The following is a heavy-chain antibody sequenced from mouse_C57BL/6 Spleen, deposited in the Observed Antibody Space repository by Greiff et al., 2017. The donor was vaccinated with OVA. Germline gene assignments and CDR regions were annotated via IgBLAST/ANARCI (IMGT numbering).Heavy chain of an antibody. CDR3: ARDGYDVGYAMGY. J-gene: IGHJ4*01. D-gene: IGHD2-2*01. CDR2: IDPSDIEP. V-gene: IGHV1-52*01. Sequence: VQLQQSGAELVRPGSSVKLSCKASGYTFTSYWMHWVKQRPIQGLEWIGNIDPSDIEPHYNQKFKDKATLTVDKSSSTAYMQLSSLTSEDSAVYYCARDGYDVGYAMGYWGQGTSVTVSS. CDR1: GYTFTSYW.